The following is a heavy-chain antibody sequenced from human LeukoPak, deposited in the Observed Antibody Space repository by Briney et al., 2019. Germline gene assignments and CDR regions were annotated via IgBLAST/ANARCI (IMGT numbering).Heavy chain of an antibody. V-gene: IGHV3-30*04. CDR1: GFTFSSYA. Sequence: GGSLRLSCAASGFTFSSYAMHWVRQAPGKGLEWVAVISFEGSYQNYADSVKGRFTISRDNSKSMVFLQMNSVSVEDTAVYYCARTREQWQVLDYWGQGTLVTVSS. CDR3: ARTREQWQVLDY. J-gene: IGHJ4*02. CDR2: ISFEGSYQ. D-gene: IGHD6-19*01.